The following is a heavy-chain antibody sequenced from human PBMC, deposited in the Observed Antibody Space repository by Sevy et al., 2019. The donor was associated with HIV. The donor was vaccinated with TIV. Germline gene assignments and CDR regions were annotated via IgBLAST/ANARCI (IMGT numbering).Heavy chain of an antibody. CDR1: GFTFSSYA. CDR3: EWPPGIAAAGRGYFAFDI. V-gene: IGHV3-7*03. J-gene: IGHJ3*02. D-gene: IGHD6-13*01. Sequence: GGSLRLSCAASGFTFSSYAISWVRQAPGKGLEWVAHIKQDGSEKYYLDSVKGRFTISRDNAKNSLYLQMNSLRAEDTAAYYCEWPPGIAAAGRGYFAFDIWGQGTMVTVSS. CDR2: IKQDGSEK.